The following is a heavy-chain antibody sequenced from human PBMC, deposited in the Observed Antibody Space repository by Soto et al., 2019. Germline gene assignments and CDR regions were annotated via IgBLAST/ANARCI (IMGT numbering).Heavy chain of an antibody. J-gene: IGHJ4*02. V-gene: IGHV1-69*12. D-gene: IGHD7-27*01. CDR2: IIPVFGNA. CDR1: GGTFSTSA. CDR3: ATQLTGDLDF. Sequence: QVQLVQSGAEVREPGSSVKVSCMASGGTFSTSAMNWVRQAPGQGLEWVGGIIPVFGNATYAQTFEGRVTITADGSTTTAYMELSRLRSEDSAVYYFATQLTGDLDFWGQGTLVIVSS.